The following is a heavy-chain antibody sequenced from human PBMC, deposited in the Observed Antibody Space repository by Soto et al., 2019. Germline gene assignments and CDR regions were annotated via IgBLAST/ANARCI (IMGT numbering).Heavy chain of an antibody. CDR3: ARDRRGYDFWSGYYYYGMDV. CDR2: IIPIFGTA. V-gene: IGHV1-69*01. D-gene: IGHD3-3*01. J-gene: IGHJ6*02. Sequence: QVQLVQSGAEVKKPGSSVKVSCKASGGTFSSYAISWVRQAPGQGLEWMGGIIPIFGTANYAQKFQGRVTITADESTSTAYMELSSLRSEDTAVYYCARDRRGYDFWSGYYYYGMDVWGQGTTVTVSS. CDR1: GGTFSSYA.